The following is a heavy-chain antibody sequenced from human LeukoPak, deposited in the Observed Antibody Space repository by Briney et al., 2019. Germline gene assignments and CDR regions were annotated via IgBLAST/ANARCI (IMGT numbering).Heavy chain of an antibody. CDR1: GGSISSYY. J-gene: IGHJ5*02. V-gene: IGHV4-59*01. CDR3: ARGPYSRKFDP. Sequence: SETLSLTCTVSGGSISSYYWSWIRQPPGKGLEWIGYIHYSGSTNYNPSLKSRVTISVDTSKNQFSLKLSSVTAADTAVYYCARGPYSRKFDPWGQGTLVTVSS. CDR2: IHYSGST. D-gene: IGHD6-13*01.